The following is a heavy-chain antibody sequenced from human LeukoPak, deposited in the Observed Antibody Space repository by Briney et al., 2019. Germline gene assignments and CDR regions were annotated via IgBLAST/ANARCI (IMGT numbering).Heavy chain of an antibody. CDR1: GFTFSSYW. CDR2: ISSSSSYI. Sequence: GGSLRLSCAASGFTFSSYWMSWVRQAPGKGLEWVSSISSSSSYIYYADSVKGRFTISRDNAKNSLYLQMNSLRAEDTAVYYCAREPFGSSGYYFDYWGQGTLVTVSS. V-gene: IGHV3-21*01. CDR3: AREPFGSSGYYFDY. J-gene: IGHJ4*02. D-gene: IGHD3-22*01.